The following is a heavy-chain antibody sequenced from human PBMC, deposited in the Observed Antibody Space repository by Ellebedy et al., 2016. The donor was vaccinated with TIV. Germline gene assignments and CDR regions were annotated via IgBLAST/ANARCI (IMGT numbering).Heavy chain of an antibody. D-gene: IGHD3-22*01. J-gene: IGHJ4*02. Sequence: PGGSLRLSCKASGFTFSTYWMHWVRQAPGKGLVWVSRIDDDGTDTSYADSVKGRFTISRDNSNITLYLQMNSLRAEDTAVYYCAREHESRGYWLWDYWGQGTLVTVSS. CDR3: AREHESRGYWLWDY. CDR2: IDDDGTDT. CDR1: GFTFSTYW. V-gene: IGHV3-74*01.